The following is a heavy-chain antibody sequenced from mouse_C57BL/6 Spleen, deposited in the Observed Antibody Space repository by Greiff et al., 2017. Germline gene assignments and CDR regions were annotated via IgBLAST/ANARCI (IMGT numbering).Heavy chain of an antibody. J-gene: IGHJ1*03. D-gene: IGHD1-1*01. CDR3: TRDTGSSSGYFEV. Sequence: DVMLVESGEGLVKPGGSLKLSCAASGFTFSSYAMSWVRQTPEKRLEWVAYISSGGDYIYYADTVKGRFTISRDNARNTLYLQMSSLKSEDTAMYYCTRDTGSSSGYFEVWGTGTTVTVSS. CDR2: ISSGGDYI. V-gene: IGHV5-9-1*02. CDR1: GFTFSSYA.